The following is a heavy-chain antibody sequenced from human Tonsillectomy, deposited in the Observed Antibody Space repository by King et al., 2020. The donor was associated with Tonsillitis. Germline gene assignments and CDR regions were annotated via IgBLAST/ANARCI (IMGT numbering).Heavy chain of an antibody. Sequence: VQLQESGPGLVKPSETLSLTCTVSGGSVTSYYWSWIRQPPGKGLEWIGNVYYSGSTNFNPSLKSRVTMSVDTSKNQFSLKLTSVTAADTAVYYCARTRIHLWNPVYHYYGMDVWGPGTTVTVSS. CDR2: VYYSGST. J-gene: IGHJ6*02. CDR3: ARTRIHLWNPVYHYYGMDV. D-gene: IGHD5-18*01. V-gene: IGHV4-59*02. CDR1: GGSVTSYY.